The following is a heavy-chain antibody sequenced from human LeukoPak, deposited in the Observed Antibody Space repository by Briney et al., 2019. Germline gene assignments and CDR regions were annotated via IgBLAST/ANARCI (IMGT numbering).Heavy chain of an antibody. Sequence: GASVKVSCKASGFTFTSSAMQWVRQARGLRLEWIGWIVVGSGYTNYAQKFQERVTLTRDMSTSTAYMELSSLRSEDTAVYYCAATPHYDILTGYYNWGQGTLVTVSS. CDR2: IVVGSGYT. J-gene: IGHJ4*02. CDR3: AATPHYDILTGYYN. V-gene: IGHV1-58*02. CDR1: GFTFTSSA. D-gene: IGHD3-9*01.